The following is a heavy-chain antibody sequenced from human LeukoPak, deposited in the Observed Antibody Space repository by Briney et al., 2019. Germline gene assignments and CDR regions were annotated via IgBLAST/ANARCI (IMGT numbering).Heavy chain of an antibody. CDR1: GYTFTRYG. J-gene: IGHJ4*02. CDR2: ISAYNGNT. D-gene: IGHD3-16*01. CDR3: VRYSDPVGVY. Sequence: ASVKVSCKASGYTFTRYGISWVRQAPGQRLEGMGWISAYNGNTNYAQKLQGRVTMTTDTSTSTAYKERRSLRSDVMVVYYCVRYSDPVGVYWGQGSLVTVSS. V-gene: IGHV1-18*03.